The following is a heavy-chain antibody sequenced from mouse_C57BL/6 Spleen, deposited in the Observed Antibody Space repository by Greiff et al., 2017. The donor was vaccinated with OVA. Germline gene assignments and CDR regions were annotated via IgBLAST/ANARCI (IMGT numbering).Heavy chain of an antibody. V-gene: IGHV1-69*01. D-gene: IGHD4-1*01. CDR3: AKLGRLFDY. CDR2: IDPSDSYT. J-gene: IGHJ2*01. Sequence: QVQLKQPGAELVMPGASVKLSCKASGYTFTSYWMHWVKQRPGQGLEWIGEIDPSDSYTNYNQKFKGKSTLTVDKSSSTAYMQLSSLTSEDSAVYYCAKLGRLFDYWGQGTTLTVSS. CDR1: GYTFTSYW.